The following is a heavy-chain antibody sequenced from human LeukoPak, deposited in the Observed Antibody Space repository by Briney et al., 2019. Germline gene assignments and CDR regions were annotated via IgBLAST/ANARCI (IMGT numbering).Heavy chain of an antibody. CDR3: ARDKNYYDSSGRRKVTDY. V-gene: IGHV3-7*01. CDR2: IKQDGSEK. CDR1: GFTFSSYW. D-gene: IGHD3-22*01. Sequence: PGGSLRLSCAASGFTFSSYWMSWVRQAPGKGLEWAANIKQDGSEKYYVDSVKGRFTISRDNAKNSLYLQMNSLRAEDTAIYYCARDKNYYDSSGRRKVTDYWGQGTLVTVSS. J-gene: IGHJ4*02.